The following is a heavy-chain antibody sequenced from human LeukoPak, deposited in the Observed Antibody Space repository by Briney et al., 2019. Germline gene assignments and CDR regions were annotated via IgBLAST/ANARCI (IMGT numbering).Heavy chain of an antibody. CDR3: ARVFFLGSAAGYYYMDV. J-gene: IGHJ6*03. CDR1: GGSISSSSYY. Sequence: SETLSLTCTVSGGSISSSSYYWGWLRQPPGKGLEWIGEINHSGSTNYNPSLKSRVTISVDTSKNQFSLKLSSVTAADTAVYYCARVFFLGSAAGYYYMDVWGKGTTVTVSS. D-gene: IGHD6-13*01. V-gene: IGHV4-39*07. CDR2: INHSGST.